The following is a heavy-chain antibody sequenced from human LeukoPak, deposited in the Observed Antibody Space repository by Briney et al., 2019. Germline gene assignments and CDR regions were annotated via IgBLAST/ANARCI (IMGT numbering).Heavy chain of an antibody. CDR1: GFTFSSYA. D-gene: IGHD6-19*01. CDR3: ATGSGWLFDY. V-gene: IGHV3-30-3*01. J-gene: IGHJ4*02. CDR2: ISYDGSNK. Sequence: PGGSLRLSCAASGFTFSSYAMHWVRQAPGKGLEWVAVISYDGSNKYYADSVKGRFTISRDNSKNTLYLQMNSLRAEDTAVYYCATGSGWLFDYWGQGTLVTVSS.